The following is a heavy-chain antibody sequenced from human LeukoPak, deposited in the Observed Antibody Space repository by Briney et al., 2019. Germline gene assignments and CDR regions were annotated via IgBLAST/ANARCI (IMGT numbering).Heavy chain of an antibody. CDR1: GYTFTGYY. Sequence: ASVQVSCKASGYTFTGYYMHWVRQAPGQGLEWMGWINPNSGGTNYAQKFQGRVTMTRDTSISTAYMELRRLRSDDTAVYYCARALWFGELLPEEAFDPWGQGSLVTVSS. D-gene: IGHD3-10*01. CDR2: INPNSGGT. J-gene: IGHJ5*02. V-gene: IGHV1-2*02. CDR3: ARALWFGELLPEEAFDP.